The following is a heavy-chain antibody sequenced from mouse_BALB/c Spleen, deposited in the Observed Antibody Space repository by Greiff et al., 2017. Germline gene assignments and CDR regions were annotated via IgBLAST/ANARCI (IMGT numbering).Heavy chain of an antibody. J-gene: IGHJ3*02. V-gene: IGHV1-37*01. CDR3: GREEFITTSCLSW. CDR1: GYSFTGYF. Sequence: VQLQQPGSKLVRPGASVKLSCKASGYSFTGYFMNWVKQSHGKSLEWIGRINPYNGDTFYNQKFKGKATLTVDKSSSTAHMELLSLTSEDSAVYYCGREEFITTSCLSWWGQGTLVTVSA. D-gene: IGHD1-2*01. CDR2: INPYNGDT.